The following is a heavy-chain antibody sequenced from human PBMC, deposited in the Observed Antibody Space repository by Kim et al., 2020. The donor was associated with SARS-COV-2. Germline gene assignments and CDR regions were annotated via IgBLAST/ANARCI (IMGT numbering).Heavy chain of an antibody. V-gene: IGHV3-23*01. CDR3: AKAVGEDDYYYGMDA. J-gene: IGHJ6*02. CDR1: GFIFINYA. Sequence: GGSLRLSCAASGFIFINYAMCWVRQAPGKGLEWVSGISGSGGSRYYADSVKGRCTISRDISKNTLYLQMSSLRAEDTAVYYCAKAVGEDDYYYGMDAWG. D-gene: IGHD3-10*01. CDR2: ISGSGGSR.